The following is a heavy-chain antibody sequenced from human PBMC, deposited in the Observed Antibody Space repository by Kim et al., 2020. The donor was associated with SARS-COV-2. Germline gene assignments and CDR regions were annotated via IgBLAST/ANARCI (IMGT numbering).Heavy chain of an antibody. CDR1: GGSISSNYH. J-gene: IGHJ5*02. CDR2: IFHSGRT. V-gene: IGHV4-4*02. D-gene: IGHD3-9*01. CDR3: AREASPLTWFDP. Sequence: SETLSLTCAVSGGSISSNYHWSWVRQSPGKGLEWIGEIFHSGRTNFNPSFASRVTMSMDKAMNQFSLRLTSVTAADTAVYYCAREASPLTWFDPWGQGT.